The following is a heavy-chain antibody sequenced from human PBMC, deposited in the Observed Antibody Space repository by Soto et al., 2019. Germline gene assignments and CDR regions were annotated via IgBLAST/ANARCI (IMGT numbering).Heavy chain of an antibody. D-gene: IGHD5-18*01. J-gene: IGHJ6*02. Sequence: ASVKVSCKASGYTFTGYYMHWVRQAPGQGLEWMGWINPNSGGTNYAQKFQGCVTMTRDTSISTAYMELSRLRSDDTAVYYCARDLGSPAAMADYYSYGMAVWGQGTTVTVSS. CDR3: ARDLGSPAAMADYYSYGMAV. CDR1: GYTFTGYY. CDR2: INPNSGGT. V-gene: IGHV1-2*04.